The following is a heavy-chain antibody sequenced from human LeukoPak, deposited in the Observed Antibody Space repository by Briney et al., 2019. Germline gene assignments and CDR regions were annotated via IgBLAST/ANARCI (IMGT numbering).Heavy chain of an antibody. V-gene: IGHV4-34*01. J-gene: IGHJ4*02. CDR2: INHSGST. CDR1: GGSFSGYY. CDR3: ARLDYYGSGSSLDY. Sequence: SETLSLTCAVYGGSFSGYYWSWIRQPPGKGLEWIGEINHSGSTNYNPSLKSRVTISVDTSKNQFSLKLSSVTAADTAVYYCARLDYYGSGSSLDYWGQGTLVTVSS. D-gene: IGHD3-10*01.